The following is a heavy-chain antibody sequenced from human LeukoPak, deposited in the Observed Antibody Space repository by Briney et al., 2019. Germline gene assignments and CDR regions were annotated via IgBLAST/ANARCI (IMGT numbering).Heavy chain of an antibody. J-gene: IGHJ4*02. CDR3: ARAGGEIPDY. CDR2: IRSSGRTV. CDR1: GFTFSSYE. V-gene: IGHV3-48*03. D-gene: IGHD3-16*01. Sequence: PGGSLRLPCAASGFTFSSYEMNWVRQAPGKGLEWVSHIRSSGRTVYYADSVKGRFTISRDNAKNSLYLQMNSLRVEDTAVYYCARAGGEIPDYWGQGTLVTVSS.